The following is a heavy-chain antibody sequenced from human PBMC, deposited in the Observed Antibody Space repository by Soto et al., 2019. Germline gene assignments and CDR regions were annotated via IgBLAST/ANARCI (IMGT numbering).Heavy chain of an antibody. CDR3: ARDRGYCSGGSCYDAFDI. CDR1: GGSFSGYY. Sequence: SETLSLTCAVYGGSFSGYYWSWIRQPPGKGLEWIGEINHSGSTNYNPSLKSRVTISVDTSKNQFSLKLSSVTAVDTAVYYCARDRGYCSGGSCYDAFDIWGQGTMVTGSS. V-gene: IGHV4-34*01. CDR2: INHSGST. D-gene: IGHD2-15*01. J-gene: IGHJ3*02.